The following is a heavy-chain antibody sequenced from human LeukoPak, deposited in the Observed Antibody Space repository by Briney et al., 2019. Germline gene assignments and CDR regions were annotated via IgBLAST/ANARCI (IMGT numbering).Heavy chain of an antibody. Sequence: GGSLRLSCAASGFIFSSYWMYWVRQAPGKGLEWVAVIWYDGSNKYYADSVKGRFTISRDNSKNTLYLQMNSLRAEDTAVYYCARGDGYNCGYIDYWGQGTLVTVSS. V-gene: IGHV3-33*08. CDR1: GFIFSSYW. J-gene: IGHJ4*02. CDR2: IWYDGSNK. CDR3: ARGDGYNCGYIDY. D-gene: IGHD5-24*01.